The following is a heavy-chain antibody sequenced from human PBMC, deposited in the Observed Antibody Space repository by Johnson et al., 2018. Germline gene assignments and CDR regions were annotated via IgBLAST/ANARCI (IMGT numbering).Heavy chain of an antibody. D-gene: IGHD6-13*01. Sequence: QVQLVQAGAEVKKPGASVKVSCKASGYTFTSYHVHWVRQAPGQGLEWMGIINPSGGSTTYSQKLKGRVTVTRDTSTSTVYMEVNSLRSEDTAVYYCARASHSNNWYHYGLDVWGQGTTVTVSS. V-gene: IGHV1-46*04. CDR3: ARASHSNNWYHYGLDV. J-gene: IGHJ6*02. CDR1: GYTFTSYH. CDR2: INPSGGST.